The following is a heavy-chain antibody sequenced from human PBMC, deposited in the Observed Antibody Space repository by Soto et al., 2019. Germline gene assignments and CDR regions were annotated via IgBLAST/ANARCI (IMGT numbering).Heavy chain of an antibody. J-gene: IGHJ6*02. CDR1: GFTVGRYD. D-gene: IGHD1-26*01. CDR2: IQSGGAT. CDR3: AKDVVVGATTGLGDYYYYYGMDV. V-gene: IGHV3-66*03. Sequence: QLVESGGGLFQAGGSTRLSCLVSGFTVGRYDMAWVRQAPGKGLEWASIIQSGGATYYPDSAQGRFTISRDNSKNTLYLQMNSLRAEDTAVYYCAKDVVVGATTGLGDYYYYYGMDVWGQGTTVTVSS.